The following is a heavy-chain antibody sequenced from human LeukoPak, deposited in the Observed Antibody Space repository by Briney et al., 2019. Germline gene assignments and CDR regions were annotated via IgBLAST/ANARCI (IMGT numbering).Heavy chain of an antibody. Sequence: PSETLSLTCAVYGGSFSGYYWSWIRQPPGKGLEWIGEINHSGSTNYNPSLKSRVTISVDTSKNQFSLKLSSVAAADTAVYYCARGDRYAPPYMDVWGKGTTVTVSS. J-gene: IGHJ6*03. CDR1: GGSFSGYY. V-gene: IGHV4-34*01. CDR2: INHSGST. CDR3: ARGDRYAPPYMDV. D-gene: IGHD3-16*01.